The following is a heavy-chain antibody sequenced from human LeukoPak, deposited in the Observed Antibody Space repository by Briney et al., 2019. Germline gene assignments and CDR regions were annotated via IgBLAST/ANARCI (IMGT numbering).Heavy chain of an antibody. Sequence: PGGSLRLSCVASGFTFSNYAMSWVRQAPGKGLEWVSAISGSGGSTYYADSVKGRFTISRDNSKNTLYLQMNSLRAEDTAVYYCAGRYMVRGGYPMDVWGKGTTVIVSS. CDR1: GFTFSNYA. CDR3: AGRYMVRGGYPMDV. D-gene: IGHD3-10*01. CDR2: ISGSGGST. J-gene: IGHJ6*03. V-gene: IGHV3-23*01.